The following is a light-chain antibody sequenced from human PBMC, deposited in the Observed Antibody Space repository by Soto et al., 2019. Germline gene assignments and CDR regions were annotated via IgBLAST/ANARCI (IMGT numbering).Light chain of an antibody. Sequence: EIVLTQSPATLSLSPGERATLSCRASQSVSSYLAWYQQKPGQAPRLLIYDASNRATGIPARFSGSGSGTDFTLTSSSLEPEDFAVYYCQQRRNWYTFGQGTKLEIK. J-gene: IGKJ2*01. V-gene: IGKV3-11*01. CDR3: QQRRNWYT. CDR2: DAS. CDR1: QSVSSY.